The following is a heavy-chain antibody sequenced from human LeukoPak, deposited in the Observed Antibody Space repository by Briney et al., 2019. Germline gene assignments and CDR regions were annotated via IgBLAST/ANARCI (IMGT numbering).Heavy chain of an antibody. CDR2: ISGSGGST. Sequence: GGSLRLSCAASGFTFSSYAMNWVRQAPGKGLEWVSAISGSGGSTYYADSVKGRFTISRDNSKNTLYLQMNSLRAEDTAAYYCARESWVNYYDSSGSTYLDYWGQGTLVTVSS. CDR1: GFTFSSYA. V-gene: IGHV3-23*01. D-gene: IGHD3-22*01. J-gene: IGHJ4*02. CDR3: ARESWVNYYDSSGSTYLDY.